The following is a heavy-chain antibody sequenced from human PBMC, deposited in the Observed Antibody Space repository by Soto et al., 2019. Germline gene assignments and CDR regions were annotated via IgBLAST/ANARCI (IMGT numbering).Heavy chain of an antibody. Sequence: SGPTLVNPTQTLTLACTFSGFSLSTSGVGVGWIRQPPGKALEWLARIDWDDDKYYSTSLKTRLTISKDTSKNQVVLTMTNMDPVDTATYYCARIRTSPDTAMVDFDYWGQGTLVTVSS. J-gene: IGHJ4*02. CDR2: IDWDDDK. V-gene: IGHV2-70*11. CDR3: ARIRTSPDTAMVDFDY. D-gene: IGHD5-18*01. CDR1: GFSLSTSGVG.